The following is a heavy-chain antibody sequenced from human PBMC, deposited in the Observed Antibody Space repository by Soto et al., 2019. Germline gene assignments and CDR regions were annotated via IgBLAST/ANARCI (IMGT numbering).Heavy chain of an antibody. V-gene: IGHV5-51*01. CDR1: GYIFTSYW. CDR2: IYPGDSDT. Sequence: VESLKISCKGAGYIFTSYWICCFLQMPGKVLEWMGIIYPGDSDTRYSPSFQGQVTISADKSISTAYLQWSSLKASGTAMYYCARHYPTVSDGMDVWGQGTTVTVSS. J-gene: IGHJ6*02. D-gene: IGHD4-17*01. CDR3: ARHYPTVSDGMDV.